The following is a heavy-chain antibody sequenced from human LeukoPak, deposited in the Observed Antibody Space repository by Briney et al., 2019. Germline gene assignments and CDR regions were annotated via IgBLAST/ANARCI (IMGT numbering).Heavy chain of an antibody. Sequence: GGSLRLSCAASGFTFSSYSMNWVRQAPGKGLEWVSGISGSGGSTYYADSVKGRFTISGDNSKNTLYLQMNSLRAEDTAVYYCAKTRAYYYDSSGYPDYWGQGTLVTVSS. CDR2: ISGSGGST. D-gene: IGHD3-22*01. V-gene: IGHV3-23*01. CDR1: GFTFSSYS. J-gene: IGHJ4*02. CDR3: AKTRAYYYDSSGYPDY.